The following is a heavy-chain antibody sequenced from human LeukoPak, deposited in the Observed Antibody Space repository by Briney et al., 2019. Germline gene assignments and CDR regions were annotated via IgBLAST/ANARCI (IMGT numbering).Heavy chain of an antibody. J-gene: IGHJ4*02. V-gene: IGHV3-23*01. CDR3: AKEAELLWFGERTGEFDY. Sequence: GVSLRLSYAASGFTFSSYAMSWVRQAPGKGLEWVSAISGSGGSTYYADSVKGRFTISRDNSKNTLYLQMNSLRAEDTAVYYCAKEAELLWFGERTGEFDYWGQGTLVTVSS. CDR1: GFTFSSYA. D-gene: IGHD3-10*01. CDR2: ISGSGGST.